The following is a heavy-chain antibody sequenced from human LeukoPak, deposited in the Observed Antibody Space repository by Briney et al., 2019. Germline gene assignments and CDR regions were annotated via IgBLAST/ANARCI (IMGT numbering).Heavy chain of an antibody. CDR3: ARGIAVAEKDAFDI. V-gene: IGHV4-38-2*02. Sequence: SETLSLTCTVSGYSISTGYYWGWIRQPPGKGLEWIGSIYHSGSTYYNPSLKSRVTISVDTSKNQFSLKLSSVTAADTAVYYCARGIAVAEKDAFDIWGQGTMVTVSS. CDR2: IYHSGST. CDR1: GYSISTGYY. J-gene: IGHJ3*02. D-gene: IGHD6-19*01.